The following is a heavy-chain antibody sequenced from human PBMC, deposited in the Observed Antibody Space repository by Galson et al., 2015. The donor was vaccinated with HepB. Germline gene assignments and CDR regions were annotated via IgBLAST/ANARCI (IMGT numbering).Heavy chain of an antibody. Sequence: RIHTSGSTNYNPSLKSRVTMSVDTSKNQFSLRLSSVTAADTAVYYCAREGDFWSGYPYYYYYYMDVWDKGTTVTVSS. CDR2: IHTSGST. J-gene: IGHJ6*03. CDR3: AREGDFWSGYPYYYYYYMDV. D-gene: IGHD3-3*01. V-gene: IGHV4-4*07.